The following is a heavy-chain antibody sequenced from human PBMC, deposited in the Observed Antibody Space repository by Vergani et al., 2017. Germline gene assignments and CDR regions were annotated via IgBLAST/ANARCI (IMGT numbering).Heavy chain of an antibody. D-gene: IGHD2-21*02. Sequence: EVQLVESGGGLVQPGGSLRLSCAASGFTFSSYSMNWVRQAPGKGLEWVSYISSSSSTIYYADSVTGRFTISRDNAKNSLYLQMNSLRAEDTAVYYCARGGYCGGDCYYSDYWGQGTLVTVSS. CDR2: ISSSSSTI. CDR3: ARGGYCGGDCYYSDY. V-gene: IGHV3-48*01. CDR1: GFTFSSYS. J-gene: IGHJ4*02.